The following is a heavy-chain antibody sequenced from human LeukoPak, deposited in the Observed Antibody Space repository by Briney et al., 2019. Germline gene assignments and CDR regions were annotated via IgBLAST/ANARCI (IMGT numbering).Heavy chain of an antibody. J-gene: IGHJ4*02. CDR1: GFTFRTYS. CDR3: ARDLGGVTDY. D-gene: IGHD2-21*02. V-gene: IGHV3-21*01. CDR2: ISGSSDFM. Sequence: GGSLRLSCAASGFTFRTYSMNWVRQAPGKGLEWVSSISGSSDFMSYADSVKGRFTISRDNAKNTLYLQMNSLRAEDTAVYYCARDLGGVTDYWGQGTLVTVSS.